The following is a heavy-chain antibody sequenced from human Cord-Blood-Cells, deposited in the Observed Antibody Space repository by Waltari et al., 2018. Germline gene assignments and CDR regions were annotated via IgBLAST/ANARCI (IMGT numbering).Heavy chain of an antibody. J-gene: IGHJ6*02. CDR1: GYTFPGYY. V-gene: IGHV1-2*02. Sequence: QVQLVQSGAEVKKPGASVKVSCKASGYTFPGYYMHWVRQAPGQGLEWMGWINPNSGGTNYAQKFQGRVTMTRDTSISTAYMELSRLRSDDTAVYYCASTGGSSRYYYGMDVWGQGTTVTVSS. D-gene: IGHD3-16*01. CDR2: INPNSGGT. CDR3: ASTGGSSRYYYGMDV.